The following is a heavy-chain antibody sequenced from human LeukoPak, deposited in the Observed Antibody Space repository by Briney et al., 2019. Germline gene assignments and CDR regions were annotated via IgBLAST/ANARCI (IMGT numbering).Heavy chain of an antibody. CDR2: IYHSGST. Sequence: SETLSLTCTVSGGSISSGGYYWSWIRQPPGKGLEWIGYIYHSGSTYYNPSLKSRVTISVDTSMNQFSLELSSVTAADTAVYYCARATGNYYGSGSRFDPWGQGTLVTVSS. CDR1: GGSISSGGYY. J-gene: IGHJ5*02. CDR3: ARATGNYYGSGSRFDP. V-gene: IGHV4-61*08. D-gene: IGHD3-10*01.